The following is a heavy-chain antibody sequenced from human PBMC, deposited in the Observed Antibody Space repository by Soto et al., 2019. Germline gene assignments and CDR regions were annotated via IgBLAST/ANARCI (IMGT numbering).Heavy chain of an antibody. CDR3: ARDDSNYPGRYGMDV. D-gene: IGHD4-4*01. CDR2: IIPILGTA. Sequence: QVQLVQSGAEVKKPGSSVRVSCKAPGGTFGTYAINWVRQAPGQGLEWMGRIIPILGTANYAQMFQGRVTITADESTSTAYMELSSLRSEDGAVYYCARDDSNYPGRYGMDVWGQGTTVTVSS. V-gene: IGHV1-69*11. CDR1: GGTFGTYA. J-gene: IGHJ6*02.